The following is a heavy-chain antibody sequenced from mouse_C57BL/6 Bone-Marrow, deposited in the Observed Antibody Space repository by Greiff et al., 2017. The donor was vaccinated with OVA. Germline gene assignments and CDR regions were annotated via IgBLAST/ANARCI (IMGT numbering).Heavy chain of an antibody. V-gene: IGHV3-8*01. Sequence: EVQLQQSGPGLAKPSQTLSLPCSVPGYSITSDYWNWIRQFPGHKLEYMGYISYSGSTYYNPSLKRRISITRDTSKNQSYLQLNAVTTEDTATYYCARSVVAPHWYFDVWGTGTTVTVSS. D-gene: IGHD1-1*01. CDR2: ISYSGST. CDR3: ARSVVAPHWYFDV. CDR1: GYSITSDY. J-gene: IGHJ1*03.